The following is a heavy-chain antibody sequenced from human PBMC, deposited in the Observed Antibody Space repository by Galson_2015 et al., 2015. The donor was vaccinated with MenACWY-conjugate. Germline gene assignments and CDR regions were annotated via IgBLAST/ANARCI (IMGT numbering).Heavy chain of an antibody. CDR2: ISGDASSS. D-gene: IGHD2-21*01. Sequence: LRLSCAASGFTFSRYWMHWVRQIPGKGLVWVSRISGDASSSYYADSVRGRFTFSRENAKNTLYLQMSSLKVEDSAVYYCASSEIVSSWGRGALVTVSS. J-gene: IGHJ5*02. CDR1: GFTFSRYW. CDR3: ASSEIVSS. V-gene: IGHV3-74*01.